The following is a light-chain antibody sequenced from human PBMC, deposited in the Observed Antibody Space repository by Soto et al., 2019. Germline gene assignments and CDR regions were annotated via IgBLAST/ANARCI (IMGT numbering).Light chain of an antibody. CDR2: GAS. V-gene: IGKV3-15*01. J-gene: IGKJ2*01. CDR3: QQYNNWPPYT. Sequence: EIVMTQSPATLSVSPGERATLSCRASQSVSSNLAWYQQKPGQAPRLLIYGASTRATGIPARFSGSGSGTACTLTISSLQSEDFAVYYCQQYNNWPPYTFGPGTKLEIK. CDR1: QSVSSN.